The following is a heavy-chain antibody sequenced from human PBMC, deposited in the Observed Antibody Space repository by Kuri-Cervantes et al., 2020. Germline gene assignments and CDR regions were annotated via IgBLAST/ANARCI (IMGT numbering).Heavy chain of an antibody. J-gene: IGHJ1*01. CDR2: IRQDGNEK. CDR3: ARDGRYGGSSGYFQH. D-gene: IGHD4-23*01. V-gene: IGHV3-7*01. Sequence: GGSLRLSCEASGITFRTHWMNWVRQAPGKGLEWVARIRQDGNEKEYVDSLKGRFTISRDNAKNSLFLQMNSLRAEDTAVYFCARDGRYGGSSGYFQHWGQGTLVTVSS. CDR1: GITFRTHW.